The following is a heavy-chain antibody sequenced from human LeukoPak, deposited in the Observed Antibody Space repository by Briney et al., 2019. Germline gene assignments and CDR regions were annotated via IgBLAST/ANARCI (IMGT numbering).Heavy chain of an antibody. CDR2: ISGRGGST. V-gene: IGHV3-23*01. J-gene: IGHJ2*01. D-gene: IGHD3-16*02. CDR3: AKAGNSALRLGELSLHGSWVSYWYFDL. Sequence: GGSLRLSCAASGFTFSSYAMSWVRQAPGKGLEWVSAISGRGGSTYYADSVKGRFTISRDNSKNTLYLQMNSLRAEDTAVYYCAKAGNSALRLGELSLHGSWVSYWYFDLWGRGTLVTVSS. CDR1: GFTFSSYA.